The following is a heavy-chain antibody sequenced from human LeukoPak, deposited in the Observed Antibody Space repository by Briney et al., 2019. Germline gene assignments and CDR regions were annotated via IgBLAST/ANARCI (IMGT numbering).Heavy chain of an antibody. CDR1: GYSISRGYY. Sequence: SETLSLTCAVSGYSISRGYYWALIRQPPGKGLDWIGTVYHTGSTYYNPSLDSLVTISVDTSKNEFSLNLKSVTAADTAVYYCARAGWIITSGIDYWGQGALVTVSS. V-gene: IGHV4-38-2*01. CDR3: ARAGWIITSGIDY. CDR2: VYHTGST. J-gene: IGHJ4*02. D-gene: IGHD3-10*01.